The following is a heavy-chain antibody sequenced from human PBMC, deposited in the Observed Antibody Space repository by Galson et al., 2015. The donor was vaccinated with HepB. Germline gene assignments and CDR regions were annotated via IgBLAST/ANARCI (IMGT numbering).Heavy chain of an antibody. V-gene: IGHV1-69*13. D-gene: IGHD3-3*01. CDR1: GGTFSDYA. CDR2: ITPIFGTA. CDR3: AGGHVRADLEYYDFWRGYLDD. J-gene: IGHJ4*02. Sequence: SVKVSCKASGGTFSDYAISWVRQAPGQGLEWMGGITPIFGTANYAQMFEGRVTIIADESTTSAHMELRSLRSDDTAIYYCAGGHVRADLEYYDFWRGYLDDWGQGTLVTVSS.